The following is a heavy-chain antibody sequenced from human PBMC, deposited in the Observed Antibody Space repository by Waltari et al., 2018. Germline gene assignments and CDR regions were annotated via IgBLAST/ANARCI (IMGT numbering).Heavy chain of an antibody. CDR1: GSTFQTHP. V-gene: IGHV3-30*09. D-gene: IGHD3-3*01. Sequence: QMQLVESGGGVVQPGGSLRLSCVRPGSTFQTHPPPWVRQAPGKGLEWVAVISYDGNSRFYADSVKGRFAISRDNSRNTLFLQMNSLRADDTALYYCVTFLTTYDSADPPPYWGQGTLVTVSS. J-gene: IGHJ4*02. CDR2: ISYDGNSR. CDR3: VTFLTTYDSADPPPY.